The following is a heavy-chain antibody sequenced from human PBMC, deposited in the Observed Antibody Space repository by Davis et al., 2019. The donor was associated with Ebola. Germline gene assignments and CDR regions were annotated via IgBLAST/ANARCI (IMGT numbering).Heavy chain of an antibody. Sequence: AASVTVSCKASGYTFPNYFLHWVRQAPGQGLEWMGFITPGSGRTGYAQKFQGRVTITRDTSASTAYMELSSLRSEDTAVYYCASPREGWCDYWGQGTLVTVSS. D-gene: IGHD2-21*01. CDR1: GYTFPNYF. CDR3: ASPREGWCDY. J-gene: IGHJ4*02. CDR2: ITPGSGRT. V-gene: IGHV1-46*01.